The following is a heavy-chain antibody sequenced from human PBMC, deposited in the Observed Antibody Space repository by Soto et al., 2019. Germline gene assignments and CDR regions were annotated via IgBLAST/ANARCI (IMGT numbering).Heavy chain of an antibody. D-gene: IGHD3-3*01. J-gene: IGHJ4*02. CDR1: GFTFSSYS. V-gene: IGHV3-48*02. CDR3: ARDPGGTYYDFWSGYYTVGFFDY. Sequence: GGSLRLSCAASGFTFSSYSMNWVRQAPGKGLEWVSYISSSSSTIYYADSVKGRFTITRDNAKNSLYLQMNSLRDEDTAVYDCARDPGGTYYDFWSGYYTVGFFDYWGQGTLVTVSS. CDR2: ISSSSSTI.